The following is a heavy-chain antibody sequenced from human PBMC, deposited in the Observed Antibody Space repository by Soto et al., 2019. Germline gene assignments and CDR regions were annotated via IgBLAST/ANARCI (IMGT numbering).Heavy chain of an antibody. Sequence: PSETLSLTCTVSGGSISSYYWSWIRQPPGKGLEWIGYIYYSGSTSYNPSLKSRVTISVDTSKNQFSLKLSSVTAADTAVYYCASDPPDYLWGSYHYFDYWRRGTLVTVSS. CDR2: IYYSGST. CDR1: GGSISSYY. V-gene: IGHV4-59*01. D-gene: IGHD3-16*01. CDR3: ASDPPDYLWGSYHYFDY. J-gene: IGHJ4*02.